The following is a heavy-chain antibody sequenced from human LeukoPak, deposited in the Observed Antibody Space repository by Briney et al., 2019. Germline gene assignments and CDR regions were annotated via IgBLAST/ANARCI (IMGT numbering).Heavy chain of an antibody. CDR1: GYTFTNYG. CDR3: AALQGDDANFDY. V-gene: IGHV1-18*01. Sequence: GASVKVSCKTSGYTFTNYGVSWVRQAPGQGLEWMGWISAYNGNTNYAQKLQGRVTMTTDTSTSTAYMELRSLRSDDTAVYYCAALQGDDANFDYWGQGTLVTVSS. J-gene: IGHJ4*02. D-gene: IGHD1-1*01. CDR2: ISAYNGNT.